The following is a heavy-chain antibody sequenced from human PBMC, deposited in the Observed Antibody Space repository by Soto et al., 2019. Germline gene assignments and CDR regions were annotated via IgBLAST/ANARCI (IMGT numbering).Heavy chain of an antibody. CDR3: ARSQGSSTSLEIYYYYYYGMDV. V-gene: IGHV1-69*01. CDR2: IIPISGTA. D-gene: IGHD2-2*01. J-gene: IGHJ6*02. CDR1: GGTLSSYA. Sequence: QVQLVQSGAEVKKPGSSVKVSCKASGGTLSSYAISWVRQAPGQGLEWMGGIIPISGTANYAQKFQGRVMITADESTSTAYMELSSPRSEDTAVYYCARSQGSSTSLEIYYYYYYGMDVWGQGTTVTVSS.